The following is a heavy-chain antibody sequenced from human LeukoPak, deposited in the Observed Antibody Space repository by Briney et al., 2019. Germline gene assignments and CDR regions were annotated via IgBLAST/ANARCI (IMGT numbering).Heavy chain of an antibody. V-gene: IGHV4-59*01. J-gene: IGHJ6*04. CDR3: ARVYSSGWPHYYYYGMDV. D-gene: IGHD6-19*01. Sequence: PSETLSLTCTVSGGSISSYYWSWIRQPPGKGLEWIGYIYYSGSTNYNPSLKSRVTISADTSKNQFSLKLSSVTAADTAVYYCARVYSSGWPHYYYYGMDVWGKGTTVTVSS. CDR1: GGSISSYY. CDR2: IYYSGST.